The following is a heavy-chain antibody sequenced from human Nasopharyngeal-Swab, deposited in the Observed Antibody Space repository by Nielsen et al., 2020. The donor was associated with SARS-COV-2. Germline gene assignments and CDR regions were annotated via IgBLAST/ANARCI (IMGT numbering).Heavy chain of an antibody. CDR2: INSVGSST. D-gene: IGHD3-3*01. CDR3: ARGYYDFWSGYAGFDP. V-gene: IGHV3-74*01. J-gene: IGHJ5*02. CDR1: GLTFSSYW. Sequence: GESLKISCAASGLTFSSYWMHWVRQAPGKGLVWVSRINSVGSSTSYADSVKGRFTISRDNAKNTLYLQMNSLRAEDTAVYYCARGYYDFWSGYAGFDPWGQGTLVTVSS.